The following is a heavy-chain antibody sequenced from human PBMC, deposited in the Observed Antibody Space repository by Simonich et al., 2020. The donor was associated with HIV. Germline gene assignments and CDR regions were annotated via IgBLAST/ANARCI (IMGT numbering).Heavy chain of an antibody. Sequence: QVQLVQSGAEVKKPGASVKVSCKASGYTFINYAMHWGRQAPGQRLEWMGWINVGNGNTKYSQKFQGRVTITRDTSASTAYMELSSLRSEDTAVYYCARGWELLHAFDYWGQGTLVTVSS. V-gene: IGHV1-3*01. CDR3: ARGWELLHAFDY. CDR1: GYTFINYA. CDR2: INVGNGNT. D-gene: IGHD1-26*01. J-gene: IGHJ4*02.